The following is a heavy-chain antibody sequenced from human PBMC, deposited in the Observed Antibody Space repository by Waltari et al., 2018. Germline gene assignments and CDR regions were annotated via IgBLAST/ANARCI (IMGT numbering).Heavy chain of an antibody. J-gene: IGHJ3*02. CDR3: AKELWFGELYSAFDI. V-gene: IGHV3-23*01. Sequence: EVQLLESGGGLVQPGGSLRLSCAASGFTISSYAMSWVRQAPGQGLEWVSSIRDSGDTTYYADSVKGRFTISRDNSKNTLYLQMNSLRADDTAVYYCAKELWFGELYSAFDIWGQGTMVTVSS. CDR1: GFTISSYA. D-gene: IGHD3-10*01. CDR2: IRDSGDTT.